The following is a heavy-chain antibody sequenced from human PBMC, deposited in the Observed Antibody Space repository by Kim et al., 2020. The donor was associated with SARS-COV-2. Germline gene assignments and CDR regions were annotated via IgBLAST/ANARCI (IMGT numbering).Heavy chain of an antibody. J-gene: IGHJ3*02. CDR2: ISYDGSNK. CDR1: GFTFSSYA. Sequence: GGSLRLSCAASGFTFSSYAMHWVRQAPGKGLEWVAVISYDGSNKYYADSVKGRFTISRDNSKNTLYLQMNSLRAEDTAVYYCARGYSGYDWADAFDIWGQGTMVTVSS. D-gene: IGHD5-12*01. CDR3: ARGYSGYDWADAFDI. V-gene: IGHV3-30-3*01.